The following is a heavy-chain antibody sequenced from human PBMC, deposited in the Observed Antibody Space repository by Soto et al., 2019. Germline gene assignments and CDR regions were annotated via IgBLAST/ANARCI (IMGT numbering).Heavy chain of an antibody. CDR1: GGTFSSYT. CDR2: IIPILGIA. Sequence: SVKVSCKASGGTFSSYTISWVRQAPGQGLEWMGRIIPILGIANYAQKFQGRVTITADKSTSTAYMELSSLRSEDTAVYYCARDLSYGNYWYFDLWGRGTLVTVSS. J-gene: IGHJ2*01. V-gene: IGHV1-69*04. D-gene: IGHD4-17*01. CDR3: ARDLSYGNYWYFDL.